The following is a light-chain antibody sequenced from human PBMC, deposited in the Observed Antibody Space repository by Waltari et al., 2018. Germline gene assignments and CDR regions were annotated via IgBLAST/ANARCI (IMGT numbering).Light chain of an antibody. CDR2: ENK. J-gene: IGLJ2*01. Sequence: QSVLTQPPSVSAAPGQRVTISCSGSSSNIANNYVCLYQQLPGTAPKLLIYENKKRPSGIPDRFSASKSGTSATLDITGLQTGDEADYYCGTWDSSLSAAVFGGGTKLTVL. CDR1: SSNIANNY. V-gene: IGLV1-51*02. CDR3: GTWDSSLSAAV.